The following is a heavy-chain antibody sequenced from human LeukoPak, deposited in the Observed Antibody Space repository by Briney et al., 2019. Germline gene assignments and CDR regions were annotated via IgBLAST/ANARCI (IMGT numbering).Heavy chain of an antibody. Sequence: GSLRLSCAASGFTFSIYAMSWIRQPPGKGLEWIGSIYYSGSTYYNPSLKSRVTISVDTSKNQFSLKLSSVTAADTAVYYCARGGTSGYYYYYYMDVWGKGTTVTVSS. CDR1: GFTFSIYA. V-gene: IGHV4-39*01. D-gene: IGHD2-2*01. CDR3: ARGGTSGYYYYYYMDV. J-gene: IGHJ6*03. CDR2: IYYSGST.